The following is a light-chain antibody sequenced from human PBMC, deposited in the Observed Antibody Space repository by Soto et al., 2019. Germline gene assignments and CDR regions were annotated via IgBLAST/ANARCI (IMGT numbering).Light chain of an antibody. CDR3: QQSDTYPALN. V-gene: IGKV1-39*01. CDR1: QSISSY. Sequence: DIQMTQSPSSLSASVGDRVTITCRASQSISSYLNWYQQKPGKAPKLLIYAASSLQSGVPSRFSGSGSGKDFTLTISSLQPEDFATYYCQQSDTYPALNFGGGTKVEIK. J-gene: IGKJ4*01. CDR2: AAS.